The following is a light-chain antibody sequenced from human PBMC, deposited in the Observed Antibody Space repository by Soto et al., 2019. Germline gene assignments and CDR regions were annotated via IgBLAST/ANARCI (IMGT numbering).Light chain of an antibody. J-gene: IGKJ5*01. CDR3: QQSYSTRIT. CDR1: QSISSY. V-gene: IGKV1-39*01. Sequence: DIQMTQSPSSLSASVGDRVTMTCRASQSISSYLNWYQQKPGKAPKLLIYAASSLQSGVPSRFSGSGSGTDFTLTISSLQPEDFATYYCQQSYSTRITFGQGTRLEIK. CDR2: AAS.